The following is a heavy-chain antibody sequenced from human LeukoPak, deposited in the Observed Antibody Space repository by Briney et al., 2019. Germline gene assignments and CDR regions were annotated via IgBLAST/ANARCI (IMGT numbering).Heavy chain of an antibody. CDR2: ISGSGGST. CDR3: ASGDYSKIAAFDY. D-gene: IGHD4-11*01. J-gene: IGHJ4*02. CDR1: GFTFSSYA. Sequence: GGSLRLSCAASGFTFSSYAMSWVRQAPGKGLEWVSAISGSGGSTYYADSVKGRFTISRDNAKNSLYLQMNSLRAEDTAVYYCASGDYSKIAAFDYWGQGTLVTVSS. V-gene: IGHV3-23*01.